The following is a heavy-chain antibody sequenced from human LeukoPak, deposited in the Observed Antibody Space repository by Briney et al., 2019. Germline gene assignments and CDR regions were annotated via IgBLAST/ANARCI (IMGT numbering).Heavy chain of an antibody. Sequence: PGGSLRLSCAASGLTFSSYAMHWVRLAPGKGLEWVAVISYDGSNKYYADSVKGRFTISRDNSKNTLYLQMNSLRAEDTAVYYCARAHYDSSGKNDYWGQGTLVTVSS. CDR2: ISYDGSNK. D-gene: IGHD3-22*01. CDR3: ARAHYDSSGKNDY. V-gene: IGHV3-30-3*01. J-gene: IGHJ4*02. CDR1: GLTFSSYA.